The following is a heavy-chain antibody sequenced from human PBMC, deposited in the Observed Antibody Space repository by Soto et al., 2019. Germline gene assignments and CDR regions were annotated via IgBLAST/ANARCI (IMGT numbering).Heavy chain of an antibody. V-gene: IGHV3-53*01. D-gene: IGHD2-21*01. CDR1: GFTVSSNF. CDR2: VYSGGST. Sequence: PVGSLRLSCAASGFTVSSNFMSWVRQAPGRGLEWVSVVYSGGSTYYADSVKGRFTISRDNSKNTLYLQMNNLRADDTDVYYCATVVIPPIPYFDHWGQGTLVTVSS. J-gene: IGHJ4*02. CDR3: ATVVIPPIPYFDH.